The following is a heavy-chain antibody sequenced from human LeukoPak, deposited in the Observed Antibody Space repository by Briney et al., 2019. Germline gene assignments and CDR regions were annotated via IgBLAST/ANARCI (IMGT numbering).Heavy chain of an antibody. CDR2: INPNSGGT. V-gene: IGHV1-2*02. CDR1: GYTFTGYY. J-gene: IGHJ5*02. Sequence: RASVRVSCKASGYTFTGYYMHWVPEAPGQGLEWRGWINPNSGGTNYAQKFQGRVTMTRDTSISTAYMELSRLRSDDMAVYYCARGEAGFDPWGQGTLVTVSS. CDR3: ARGEAGFDP.